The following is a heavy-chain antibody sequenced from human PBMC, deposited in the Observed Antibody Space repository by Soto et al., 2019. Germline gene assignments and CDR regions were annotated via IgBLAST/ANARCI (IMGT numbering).Heavy chain of an antibody. D-gene: IGHD6-19*01. CDR1: GFTFDDYG. Sequence: EVQLVESGGGVVRPGGSLRLSCAASGFTFDDYGMSWVRQAPGKGLEWVSGINWNGGSTGYADSVKGRFTISRDNAKNSLYLKMNSLRAVDTGLYYCARTTDSCGWEGWFDLWGQGTLVTVSS. J-gene: IGHJ5*02. CDR3: ARTTDSCGWEGWFDL. CDR2: INWNGGST. V-gene: IGHV3-20*04.